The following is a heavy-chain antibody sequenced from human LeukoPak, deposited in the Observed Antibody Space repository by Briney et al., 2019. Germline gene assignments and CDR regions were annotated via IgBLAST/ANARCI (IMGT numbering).Heavy chain of an antibody. Sequence: ASVKVSCKASGYTFTSYYMHWMRQAPGQGLEWMGIINSGGGSTSYAQKFQGRVTMTRDTSTSTVYMELSSLRSEDTAVYYCARGNSGHDDYWGQGTLVTVSS. CDR1: GYTFTSYY. CDR3: ARGNSGHDDY. J-gene: IGHJ4*02. D-gene: IGHD5-12*01. CDR2: INSGGGST. V-gene: IGHV1-46*01.